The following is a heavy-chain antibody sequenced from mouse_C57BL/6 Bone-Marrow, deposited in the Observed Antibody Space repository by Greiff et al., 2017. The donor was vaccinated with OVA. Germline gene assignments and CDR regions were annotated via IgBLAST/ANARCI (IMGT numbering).Heavy chain of an antibody. D-gene: IGHD3-1*01. CDR2: IYPRSGNT. V-gene: IGHV1-81*01. J-gene: IGHJ4*01. Sequence: VQLQQSGAELARPGASVKLSCKASGYTFTSYGISWVKQRTGQGLEWIGEIYPRSGNTYYNEKFKGKATLTADKYSSTAYMELRSLTSEDSAVYFCARTGHYAMDYWGQGTSVTVSS. CDR1: GYTFTSYG. CDR3: ARTGHYAMDY.